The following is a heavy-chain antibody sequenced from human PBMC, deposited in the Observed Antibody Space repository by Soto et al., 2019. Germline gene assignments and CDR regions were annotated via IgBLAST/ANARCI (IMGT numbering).Heavy chain of an antibody. J-gene: IGHJ4*02. CDR3: ARVDCSSTSCYERLDY. V-gene: IGHV1-69*02. CDR1: GGTFSSYT. Sequence: QVQLVQYGAEVKKPGSSVKVSCKASGGTFSSYTISWVRQAPGQGLEWMGRIIPILGIANYAQKFQGRVTITADKSTSTAYMELSSMRSEDTAVYYCARVDCSSTSCYERLDYWGQGTLVTVSS. CDR2: IIPILGIA. D-gene: IGHD2-2*01.